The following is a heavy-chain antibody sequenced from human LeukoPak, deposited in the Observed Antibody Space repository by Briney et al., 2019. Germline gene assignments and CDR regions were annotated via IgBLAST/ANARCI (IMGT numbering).Heavy chain of an antibody. CDR1: GYNFTSYW. V-gene: IGHV5-51*01. D-gene: IGHD2-21*02. J-gene: IGHJ6*03. CDR2: IYPGDSDT. CDR3: ARRADRGVTLYYYYYMDV. Sequence: KDGESLKISCKGSGYNFTSYWIGWVRQMPGRGLAWMGIIYPGDSDTRYSPSFQGQVTISADKSISTAYLQWSSLKASDTAMYYCARRADRGVTLYYYYYMDVWGKGTTVTVSS.